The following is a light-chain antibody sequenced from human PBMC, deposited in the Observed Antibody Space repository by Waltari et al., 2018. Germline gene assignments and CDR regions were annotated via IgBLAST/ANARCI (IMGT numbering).Light chain of an antibody. CDR2: AAS. J-gene: IGKJ4*01. CDR1: QDISTY. CDR3: QQLKTYPLT. V-gene: IGKV1-9*01. Sequence: IQLTQSPSSLSASIGDRVTLTCRASQDISTYVAWYQQKAGKAPKLLIYAASTLQSVVPSRFSGSGSGTEFTLTIGSLQPEDFATYYCQQLKTYPLTFGGGTKVEIK.